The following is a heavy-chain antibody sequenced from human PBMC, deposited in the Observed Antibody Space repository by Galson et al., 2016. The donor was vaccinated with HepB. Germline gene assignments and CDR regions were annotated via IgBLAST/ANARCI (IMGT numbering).Heavy chain of an antibody. CDR1: GFTFSSYW. V-gene: IGHV3-74*01. Sequence: SLRLSCAASGFTFSSYWMHWVRQAPGKGLVWVSRISTDGRTANQADSVKGRFTISRENARNTVYLQINSLTAEDTAVYYCGAFRGDSSGYGEYWSQGTLVTVSS. CDR3: GAFRGDSSGYGEY. CDR2: ISTDGRTA. D-gene: IGHD5-18*01. J-gene: IGHJ4*02.